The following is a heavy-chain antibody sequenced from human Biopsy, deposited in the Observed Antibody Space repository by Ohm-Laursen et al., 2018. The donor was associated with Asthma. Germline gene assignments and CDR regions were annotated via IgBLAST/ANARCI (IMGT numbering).Heavy chain of an antibody. CDR2: INYVFGTT. CDR3: ARKAGSCISRTCYSLDF. V-gene: IGHV1-69*13. CDR1: GGTFNTYV. Sequence: SVKVSCKSLGGTFNTYVIGWVRQAPGQGLEWMGGINYVFGTTTYPQKFQDRATITADDSTSTVYMELSSLRSEDTAVYYCARKAGSCISRTCYSLDFWGQGTLVTVSS. J-gene: IGHJ4*02. D-gene: IGHD2-2*01.